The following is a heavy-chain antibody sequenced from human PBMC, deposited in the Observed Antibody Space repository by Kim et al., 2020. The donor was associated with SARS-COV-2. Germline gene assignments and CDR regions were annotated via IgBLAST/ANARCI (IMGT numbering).Heavy chain of an antibody. J-gene: IGHJ5*02. Sequence: GGSLRLSCAASGFTFSSYAMNWVRQAPGKGLEWVSAISGSGGSTYYADSVKGRFTISRDNSKNTLYLQMNSLRAEDTAVYYCAKDIFLSRITIFGVAVARGVFDPWGQGTLVTVSS. CDR3: AKDIFLSRITIFGVAVARGVFDP. V-gene: IGHV3-23*01. CDR1: GFTFSSYA. CDR2: ISGSGGST. D-gene: IGHD3-3*01.